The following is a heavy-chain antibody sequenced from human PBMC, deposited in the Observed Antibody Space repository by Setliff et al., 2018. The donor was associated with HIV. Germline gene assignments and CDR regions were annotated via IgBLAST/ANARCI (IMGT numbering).Heavy chain of an antibody. V-gene: IGHV1-18*01. CDR3: ARGLDSSGYFNSLNY. CDR1: GYTFTSYD. D-gene: IGHD3-22*01. Sequence: ASVKVSCKASGYTFTSYDISWVRQAPGQGLEWMGWISAYNGNTNYAQKLQGRVTMTTDTSTRTAYMELRSLRSDDTAVYYCARGLDSSGYFNSLNYWGQGTLVTVSS. CDR2: ISAYNGNT. J-gene: IGHJ4*02.